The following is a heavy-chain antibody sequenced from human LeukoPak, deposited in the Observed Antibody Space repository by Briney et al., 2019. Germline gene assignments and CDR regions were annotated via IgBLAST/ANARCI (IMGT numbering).Heavy chain of an antibody. CDR1: GFTVNTNY. V-gene: IGHV3-23*01. D-gene: IGHD3-22*01. Sequence: GGSLRLSCAASGFTVNTNYMSWVRQAPGKGLEWVSSISGGGGSTYYADSVKGRFTISRDNSKNTLFLQMSSLTAGDTAVYYCAKSAYYDSSGFYREYYFDHWGQGTLVTVSS. CDR3: AKSAYYDSSGFYREYYFDH. CDR2: ISGGGGST. J-gene: IGHJ4*02.